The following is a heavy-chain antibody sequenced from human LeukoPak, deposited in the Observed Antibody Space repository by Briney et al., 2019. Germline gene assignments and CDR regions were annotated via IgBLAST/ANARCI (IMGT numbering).Heavy chain of an antibody. CDR2: IVGGDGGT. J-gene: IGHJ6*03. Sequence: PGGTLRLSCAASGFPISTNGMSWVRQAPGKGLEWVSGIVGGDGGTYYADSVKGRFIISRDNSKNTLYVQMNSLRAEDTAVYYCAKTYSSSRAHYYYYYYMDVWGKGTTVTISS. D-gene: IGHD6-13*01. CDR1: GFPISTNG. CDR3: AKTYSSSRAHYYYYYYMDV. V-gene: IGHV3-23*01.